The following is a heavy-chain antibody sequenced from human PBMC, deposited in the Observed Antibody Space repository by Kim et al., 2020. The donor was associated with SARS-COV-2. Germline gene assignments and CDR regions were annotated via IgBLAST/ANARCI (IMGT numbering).Heavy chain of an antibody. CDR1: GFTFSSYE. CDR2: ISSSGSTI. CDR3: ARGTSAVATISNYYYGMDV. J-gene: IGHJ6*02. Sequence: GGSLRLSCAAPGFTFSSYEMNWVRQAPGKGLEWVSYISSSGSTIYYADSVKGRFTISRDNAKNSLYLQMNSLRAEDTAVYYCARGTSAVATISNYYYGMDVWGQGTTVTVSS. V-gene: IGHV3-48*03. D-gene: IGHD5-12*01.